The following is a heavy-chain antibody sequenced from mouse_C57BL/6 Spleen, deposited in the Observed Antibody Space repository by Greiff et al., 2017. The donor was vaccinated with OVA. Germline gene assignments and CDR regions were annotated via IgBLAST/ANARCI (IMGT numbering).Heavy chain of an antibody. D-gene: IGHD1-1*01. CDR1: GFTFSDYY. J-gene: IGHJ2*01. CDR2: INYDGSST. CDR3: AREGHYYGSSYYFDY. Sequence: LQQSEGGLVQPGSSMKLSCTASGFTFSDYYMAWVRQVPEKGLEWVANINYDGSSTYYLDSLKSRFIISRDNAKNILYLQMSSLKSEDTATYYCAREGHYYGSSYYFDYWGQGTTLTVSS. V-gene: IGHV5-16*01.